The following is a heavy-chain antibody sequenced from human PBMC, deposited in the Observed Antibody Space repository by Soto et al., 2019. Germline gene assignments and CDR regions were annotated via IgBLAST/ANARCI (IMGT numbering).Heavy chain of an antibody. D-gene: IGHD6-19*01. CDR3: AMLGGWSGGSSGMDV. V-gene: IGHV3-72*01. J-gene: IGHJ6*02. Sequence: EVQLVESGGGLVQPGGSLRLSCAASGLIFSDYHMDWVRQAPGKGLEWVGRIRRKANSYTTEYVASVKGRFTISRDDSKNSLYLQMNSLKSEDTAVYYCAMLGGWSGGSSGMDVWGQGTTVTVSS. CDR2: IRRKANSYTT. CDR1: GLIFSDYH.